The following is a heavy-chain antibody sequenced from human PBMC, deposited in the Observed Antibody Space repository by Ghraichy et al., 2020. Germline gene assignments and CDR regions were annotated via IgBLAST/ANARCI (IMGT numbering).Heavy chain of an antibody. V-gene: IGHV3-48*01. CDR3: ARDGQRGYDMDV. CDR1: GFTFSRNS. CDR2: ISGGSRTI. Sequence: GGSLRLSCAASGFTFSRNSMNWVRQAPGKGLEWVSYISGGSRTIYYADSVKGRFTVSRDNAKNSLYLQMNSLRAEDTAVYYCARDGQRGYDMDVWGQGTTVTVSS. J-gene: IGHJ6*02. D-gene: IGHD6-25*01.